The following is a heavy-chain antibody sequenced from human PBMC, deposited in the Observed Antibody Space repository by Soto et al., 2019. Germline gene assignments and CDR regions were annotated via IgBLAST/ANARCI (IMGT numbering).Heavy chain of an antibody. CDR3: VRRHVSATGIDWFDP. D-gene: IGHD6-13*01. V-gene: IGHV1-3*01. CDR1: GYTXSSYG. CDR2: IKAANGDT. Sequence: GXSXKVSFKASGYTXSSYGIDLVRQAPGQRLEWMGWIKAANGDTKYSTKFQGRVTITRDTSARTAYMELSSLRSEDTAVYYCVRRHVSATGIDWFDPWGQGTLGTVSS. J-gene: IGHJ5*02.